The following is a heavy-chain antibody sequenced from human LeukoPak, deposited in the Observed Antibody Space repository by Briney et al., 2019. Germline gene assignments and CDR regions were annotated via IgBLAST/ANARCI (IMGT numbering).Heavy chain of an antibody. J-gene: IGHJ5*02. CDR1: GGSIRSTSYY. CDR2: VHRSGST. D-gene: IGHD6-19*01. CDR3: ARRSTVAGRGRFDP. Sequence: SETLSLTCTVSGGSIRSTSYYWGWIRQPPGKGLEWLGSVHRSGSTYDNPSLKSRVTISVDTSKNQFSLKLISVTAADTAVYYCARRSTVAGRGRFDPWGQGTLVTVSS. V-gene: IGHV4-39*01.